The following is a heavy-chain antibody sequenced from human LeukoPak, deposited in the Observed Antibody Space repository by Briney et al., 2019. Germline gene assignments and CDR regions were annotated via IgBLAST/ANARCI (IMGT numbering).Heavy chain of an antibody. CDR2: ISGSDDSA. Sequence: GGSLRLSCAASGFTFSSYWMHWVRQAPGKGLEWVSAISGSDDSAYYADSVKGRFTISRDNAKNSLFLQMNSLSAEDTAVYYCGRAGPVTKDHFMDVWGKGTTVTISS. J-gene: IGHJ6*03. CDR3: GRAGPVTKDHFMDV. V-gene: IGHV3-23*01. D-gene: IGHD2-2*01. CDR1: GFTFSSYW.